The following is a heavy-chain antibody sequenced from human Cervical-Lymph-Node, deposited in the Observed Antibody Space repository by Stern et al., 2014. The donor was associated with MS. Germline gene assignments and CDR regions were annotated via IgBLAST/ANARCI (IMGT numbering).Heavy chain of an antibody. CDR2: IKTDGRST. V-gene: IGHV3-74*01. CDR3: ARGRGFFDY. J-gene: IGHJ4*02. CDR1: GFTFSGYW. Sequence: EVQLVESGGGLVQPGGSLRLSCAASGFTFSGYWMHWVRQAPGKGLVWVSRIKTDGRSTNYADSVKGRFTISRDNSMNTLYLQMNSLRAEDTAIYYCARGRGFFDYWGQGTLVSVSS.